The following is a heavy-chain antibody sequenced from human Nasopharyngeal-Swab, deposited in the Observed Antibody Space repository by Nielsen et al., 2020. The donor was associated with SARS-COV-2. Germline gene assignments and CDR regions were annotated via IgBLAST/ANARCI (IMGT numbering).Heavy chain of an antibody. Sequence: SETLSLTCTVSGGSISSSSYYWGWIRQPPGKGLEWIGSIYYSGSTYYNPSLKSRVTISVDTSKNQFSLKLSSMTVADTAVYYCARQDWLLFDYWGQGTLVTVSS. CDR1: GGSISSSSYY. CDR3: ARQDWLLFDY. CDR2: IYYSGST. J-gene: IGHJ4*02. V-gene: IGHV4-39*01. D-gene: IGHD3-9*01.